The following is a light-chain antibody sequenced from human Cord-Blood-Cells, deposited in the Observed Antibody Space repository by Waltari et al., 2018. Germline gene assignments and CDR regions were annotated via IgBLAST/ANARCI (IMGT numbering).Light chain of an antibody. V-gene: IGKV1-39*01. CDR1: QSISSY. J-gene: IGKJ4*01. CDR2: AAS. CDR3: QQSYSTLLT. Sequence: DIQMTQSPSSLSASVGDRVTITCRASQSISSYLNWYQQKPEKAPKLLIYAASSLQSGVPSRCSGSGSGTDFTLTISSLQPEDFATYYCQQSYSTLLTFGGGTKVEIK.